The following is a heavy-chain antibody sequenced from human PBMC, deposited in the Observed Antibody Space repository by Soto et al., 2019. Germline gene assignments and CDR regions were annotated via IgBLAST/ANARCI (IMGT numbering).Heavy chain of an antibody. Sequence: QVQLVQSGAEVKKPGASVKVSCKASGYTFTSYGISWVRQAPGQGLEWMGWISAYNGNTNYAQKLQGRVTTTTDTSTSTAYMELRSLRSDDTAVYYCARATRRRDMVRGVNVYDYWGQGTLVTVSS. CDR3: ARATRRRDMVRGVNVYDY. CDR2: ISAYNGNT. V-gene: IGHV1-18*01. D-gene: IGHD3-10*01. CDR1: GYTFTSYG. J-gene: IGHJ4*02.